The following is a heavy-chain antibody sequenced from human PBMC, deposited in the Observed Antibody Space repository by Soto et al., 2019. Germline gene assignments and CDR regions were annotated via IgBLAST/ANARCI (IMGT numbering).Heavy chain of an antibody. CDR1: GDSISSSHW. V-gene: IGHV4-4*02. D-gene: IGHD1-1*01. CDR2: IFHSGAT. Sequence: QVQLQESGPGLVEPSGTLSLTCAVSGDSISSSHWWSWVRKSPGKGLEWIGEIFHSGATKYNPSLESRVTMSVDKSTNQWSIKLRSVTAADTAVYYCARQLERGDLPEGFEYWGQGTLATVSS. J-gene: IGHJ4*02. CDR3: ARQLERGDLPEGFEY.